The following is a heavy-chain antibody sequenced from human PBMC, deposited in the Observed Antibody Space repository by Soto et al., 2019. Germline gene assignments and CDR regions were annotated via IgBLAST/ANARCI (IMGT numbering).Heavy chain of an antibody. CDR1: GFSLSTSGVG. CDR3: AHSLIGYYYDSSGSNWFDP. CDR2: IYWDDDK. Sequence: QITLKESGPTLVKPTQTLTLTCTFSGFSLSTSGVGVGWIRQPPGNALEWLALIYWDDDKRYSPSLKSRLTMTKDTSKNQVVLTMTNMDPVDTATYYCAHSLIGYYYDSSGSNWFDPWGQATLVTVSS. D-gene: IGHD3-22*01. J-gene: IGHJ5*02. V-gene: IGHV2-5*02.